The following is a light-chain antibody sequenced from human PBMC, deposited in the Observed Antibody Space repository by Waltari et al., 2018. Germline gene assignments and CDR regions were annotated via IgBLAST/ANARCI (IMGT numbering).Light chain of an antibody. CDR3: AAWDDSLNAVV. V-gene: IGLV1-44*01. CDR1: SPHLGSST. CDR2: SNN. J-gene: IGLJ2*01. Sequence: QSVLTQPPAASGTPGQRVTISCSGSSPHLGSSTVIWYQQLPGTAPKLLIYSNNQRPSGVPDRFSGSKSGTSASLAISGLQSEDEADYYCAAWDDSLNAVVFGGGTKLTVL.